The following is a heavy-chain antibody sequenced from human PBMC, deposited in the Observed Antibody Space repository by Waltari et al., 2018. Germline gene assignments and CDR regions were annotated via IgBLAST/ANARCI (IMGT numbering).Heavy chain of an antibody. CDR3: ARGNGGYSD. CDR1: GGSFSGYY. CDR2: VDHGGSA. D-gene: IGHD1-26*01. Sequence: QVQLQQWGAGLLKPSETLSLTCGVSGGSFSGYYWGWIRQPPGKGLGWIGEVDHGGSATHHPSLRSRVTMSVDTSSNQFSLKMISVTAADTAVYYCARGNGGYSDWGPGALVAVSS. V-gene: IGHV4-34*02. J-gene: IGHJ4*02.